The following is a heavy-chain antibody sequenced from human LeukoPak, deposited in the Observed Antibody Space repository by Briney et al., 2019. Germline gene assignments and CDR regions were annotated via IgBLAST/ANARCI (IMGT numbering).Heavy chain of an antibody. CDR2: IIPIFGTA. Sequence: SVKVSCKASGGTFNSYAISWVRQAPGQGLEWMGVIIPIFGTATYAQKFQGRVTITADESTSTVYMELNTLRSEDTAVYYCARGDTASFMTRYYFDYWGQGTLVTVSS. V-gene: IGHV1-69*13. CDR3: ARGDTASFMTRYYFDY. J-gene: IGHJ4*02. CDR1: GGTFNSYA. D-gene: IGHD5-18*01.